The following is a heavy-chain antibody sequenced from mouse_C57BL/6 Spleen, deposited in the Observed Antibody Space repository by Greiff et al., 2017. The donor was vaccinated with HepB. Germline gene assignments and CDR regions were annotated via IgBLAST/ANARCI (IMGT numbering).Heavy chain of an antibody. CDR1: GFSLTSYA. Sequence: VQLQESGPGLVAPSQSLSITCTVSGFSLTSYAISWVRQPPGKGLEWLGVIWTGGGTNYNSALKSRLSISKDNSKSQVFLKMNSLQTDDTARYYCARNLGSYSHWYFDVWGTGTTVTVSS. CDR2: IWTGGGT. D-gene: IGHD2-10*01. CDR3: ARNLGSYSHWYFDV. J-gene: IGHJ1*03. V-gene: IGHV2-9-1*01.